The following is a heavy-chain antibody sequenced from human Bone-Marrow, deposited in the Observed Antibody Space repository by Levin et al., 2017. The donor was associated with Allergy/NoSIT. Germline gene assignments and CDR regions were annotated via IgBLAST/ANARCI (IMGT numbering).Heavy chain of an antibody. CDR2: IKSRADGGTT. V-gene: IGHV3-15*01. CDR3: TTGAFYASGSYTTDY. CDR1: GYTFTYAW. J-gene: IGHJ4*02. D-gene: IGHD3-10*01. Sequence: KTGGSLRLSCTASGYTFTYAWMSWVRQAPGKGLEWVGRIKSRADGGTTDYAAPVRGRFTISRDDAKKTVYLQMHSLKTEDTAVYYCTTGAFYASGSYTTDYWGQGTLVTVSS.